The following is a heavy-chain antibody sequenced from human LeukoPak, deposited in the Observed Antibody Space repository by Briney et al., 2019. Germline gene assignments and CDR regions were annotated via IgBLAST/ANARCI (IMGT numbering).Heavy chain of an antibody. V-gene: IGHV3-9*01. CDR2: ISWNSATI. CDR1: GFKFDNYA. D-gene: IGHD3-22*01. J-gene: IGHJ6*02. Sequence: GTSLRLSCAASGFKFDNYAMHWVRQRPGKGLEWVSGISWNSATIGYGDSVKGRFTISRDNAENSLYLQMNSLRAEGTAVYYCARDSSGYYYYYYGMDVWGQGTTVTVSS. CDR3: ARDSSGYYYYYYGMDV.